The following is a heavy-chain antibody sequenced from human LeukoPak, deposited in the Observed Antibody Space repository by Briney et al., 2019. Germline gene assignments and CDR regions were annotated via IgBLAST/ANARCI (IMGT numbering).Heavy chain of an antibody. D-gene: IGHD3-10*01. CDR1: GYTFTSYG. CDR3: AVMLYGSGPYY. CDR2: ISAYNGNT. Sequence: ASVKVSCKASGYTFTSYGISWVRQAPGQGLEWMGWISAYNGNTNYAQKLQGRVTMTTDTSTTTGHMELRSLRSDDTAVYYCAVMLYGSGPYYWGQGTLVTVSS. J-gene: IGHJ4*02. V-gene: IGHV1-18*01.